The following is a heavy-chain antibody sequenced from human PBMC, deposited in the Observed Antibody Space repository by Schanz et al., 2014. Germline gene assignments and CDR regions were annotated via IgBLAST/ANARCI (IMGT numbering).Heavy chain of an antibody. CDR2: ISGSGAST. Sequence: DVHLLESGGGLVQPGGSLRLSCATSGFSFSSYAINWVRQAPGKGLEWVSGISGSGASTYYADSVKGRFTISRDNSNKTVDLQMNSLRAEDTAVYYCAKGRFGELSAFDIWGQGTMVTVSS. D-gene: IGHD3-10*01. V-gene: IGHV3-23*01. J-gene: IGHJ3*02. CDR1: GFSFSSYA. CDR3: AKGRFGELSAFDI.